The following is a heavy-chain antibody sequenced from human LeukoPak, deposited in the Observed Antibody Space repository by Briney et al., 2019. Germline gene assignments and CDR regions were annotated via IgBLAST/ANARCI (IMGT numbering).Heavy chain of an antibody. CDR1: GYTFTGYY. CDR3: AREVVGYYYYYGMDV. Sequence: GASVKVSCKASGYTFTGYYMHWVRQAPGQGLEWMGRINPNSGGTNYAQKFQGRVTMTRDTSISTAYMELSRLRADDTAVYYCAREVVGYYYYYGMDVWGQGTTVTVSS. J-gene: IGHJ6*02. V-gene: IGHV1-2*06. D-gene: IGHD2-15*01. CDR2: INPNSGGT.